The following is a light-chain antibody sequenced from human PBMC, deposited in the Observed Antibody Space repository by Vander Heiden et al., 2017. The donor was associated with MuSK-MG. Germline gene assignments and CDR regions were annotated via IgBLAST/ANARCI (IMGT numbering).Light chain of an antibody. J-gene: IGKJ2*01. CDR1: EDIENH. CDR3: QRYDNLPPTVT. CDR2: DSS. V-gene: IGKV1-33*01. Sequence: DFQMTQSPSSLSASVGDRVTISCRASEDIENHLNWYQQKPGKAHDLLIYDSSILKPGVPPRFSGSGSGTEFTFTITILQPEDFATYYCQRYDNLPPTVTFGQGTRVDI.